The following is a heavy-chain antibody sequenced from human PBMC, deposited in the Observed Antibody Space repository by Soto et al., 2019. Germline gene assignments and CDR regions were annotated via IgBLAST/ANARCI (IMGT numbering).Heavy chain of an antibody. CDR2: ISSSSSYI. CDR1: GFTFSSYS. V-gene: IGHV3-21*01. Sequence: EVRLVESGGGLAKPGGSLRLSCAASGFTFSSYSMNWVRQAPGKGLEWVSSISSSSSYIYYADSVKGRFTISRDNAKNSLYLQMNSLRAEDTAVYYCARDKRQQLAHFDYWGQGTLVTVSS. J-gene: IGHJ4*02. D-gene: IGHD6-13*01. CDR3: ARDKRQQLAHFDY.